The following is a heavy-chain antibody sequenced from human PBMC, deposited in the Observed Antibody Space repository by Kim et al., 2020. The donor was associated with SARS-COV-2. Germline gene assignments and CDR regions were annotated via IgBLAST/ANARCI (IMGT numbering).Heavy chain of an antibody. Sequence: GGSLRLSCAASGFTFDDYAMHWVRQAPGKGLEWVSLISGDGGSTYYADSVKGRFTISRDNSKNSLYLQMNSLRTEDTALYYCAKVKSPYYYGSGSYNAFDLGPRDNGHRLF. CDR3: AKVKSPYYYGSGSYNAFD. D-gene: IGHD3-10*01. V-gene: IGHV3-43*02. CDR1: GFTFDDYA. CDR2: ISGDGGST. J-gene: IGHJ3*01.